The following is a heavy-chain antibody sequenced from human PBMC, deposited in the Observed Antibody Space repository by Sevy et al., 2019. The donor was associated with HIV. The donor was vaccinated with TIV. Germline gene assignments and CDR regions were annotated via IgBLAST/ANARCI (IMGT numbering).Heavy chain of an antibody. CDR2: INQDERHI. CDR1: GFTFSNFW. D-gene: IGHD3-22*01. CDR3: ARGGLYYYDSSGGTDY. J-gene: IGHJ4*02. Sequence: GGSLRLSCEVSGFTFSNFWMTWVRQSPGKGLEWVAYINQDERHINLLDSVRGRFTISRDNAKNSLYLQMNSLRAEDTAVYYCARGGLYYYDSSGGTDYWGQGTLVTVSS. V-gene: IGHV3-7*01.